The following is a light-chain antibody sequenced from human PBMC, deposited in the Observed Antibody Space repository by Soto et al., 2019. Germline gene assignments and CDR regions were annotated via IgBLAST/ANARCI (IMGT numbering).Light chain of an antibody. Sequence: KMNHSPSSLSAYNKYRVTITFRASQDIRNDLGWYQHKPGKAPKLLIFAASSLQSGVPSRFSGSRSGPDFTLIIISLQPEDCVTYYCQESECSPTTFGDVGMVDIK. CDR3: QESECSPTT. J-gene: IGKJ1*01. V-gene: IGKV1-39*01. CDR2: AAS. CDR1: QDIRND.